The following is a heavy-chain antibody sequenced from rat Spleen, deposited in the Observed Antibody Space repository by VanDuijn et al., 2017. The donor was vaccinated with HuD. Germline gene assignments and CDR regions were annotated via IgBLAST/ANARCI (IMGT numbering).Heavy chain of an antibody. J-gene: IGHJ2*01. V-gene: IGHV5-17*01. CDR1: GFTFSDYA. Sequence: EVQLVESGGGLVQPGRSLKLSCAASGFTFSDYAMAWVRQAPKKGLEWVANINHDGRSTYYRDSVKGRFTISRDNAKSTLYLQMNSLRSEDTATYYCTREGNSGYDYWGQGVMVTVSS. CDR2: INHDGRST. D-gene: IGHD4-3*01. CDR3: TREGNSGYDY.